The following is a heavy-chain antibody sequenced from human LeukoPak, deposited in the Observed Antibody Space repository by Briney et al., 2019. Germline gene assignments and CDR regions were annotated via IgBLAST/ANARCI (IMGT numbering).Heavy chain of an antibody. CDR2: ISHSGST. V-gene: IGHV4-38-2*01. CDR1: GYSISSYYH. J-gene: IGHJ5*02. Sequence: PSETLSLTCAVSGYSISSYYHWGWIRQPPGKGLEWIGFISHSGSTYYNPSLKSRVTISVDTSKNLFSLKLSSVTASDTAVYYCARQANCGGDCYSFDPWGQGTLVTVSS. CDR3: ARQANCGGDCYSFDP. D-gene: IGHD2-21*01.